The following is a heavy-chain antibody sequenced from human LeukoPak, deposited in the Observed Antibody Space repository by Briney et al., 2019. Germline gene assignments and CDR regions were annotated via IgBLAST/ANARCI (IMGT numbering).Heavy chain of an antibody. D-gene: IGHD3-10*01. V-gene: IGHV4-39*07. CDR2: IYYSGST. J-gene: IGHJ6*02. Sequence: SQTLSLTCTVSGGSISSGDYYWSWIRQPPGKGLEWIGSIYYSGSTYYNPSLKSRVTISVDTSKNQFSLKLSSVTAADTAVYYCARDFSSANIYGSGSYAAPYGMDVWGQGTTVTVSS. CDR1: GGSISSGDYY. CDR3: ARDFSSANIYGSGSYAAPYGMDV.